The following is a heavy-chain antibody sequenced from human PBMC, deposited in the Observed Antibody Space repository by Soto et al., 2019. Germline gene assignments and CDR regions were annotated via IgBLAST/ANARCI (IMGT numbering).Heavy chain of an antibody. V-gene: IGHV4-34*01. Sequence: SETLSLTCGVYGGSFNAHYWSWIRQPPGKGLEWIGEISHSGSPNYNPSLKSRLTISVDTSKNQFSLTLSSVTAADTAVYYCARGRGGYSYGGLDYWGQGTLVTVSS. D-gene: IGHD5-18*01. CDR1: GGSFNAHY. CDR3: ARGRGGYSYGGLDY. J-gene: IGHJ4*02. CDR2: ISHSGSP.